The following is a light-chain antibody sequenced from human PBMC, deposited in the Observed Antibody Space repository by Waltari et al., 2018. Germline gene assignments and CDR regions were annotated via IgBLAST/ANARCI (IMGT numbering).Light chain of an antibody. V-gene: IGKV3-20*01. CDR2: GAS. J-gene: IGKJ2*01. Sequence: EIVLTQSPGTLSLSPGERATLSCRASQSVSSSYLAWYQQKHGQAPRLLIYGASSRATGIPDRISGSGSGTDCTLTLSSLEPEDFAVYYCQQHGTSPFTFGQGTKVEIK. CDR3: QQHGTSPFT. CDR1: QSVSSSY.